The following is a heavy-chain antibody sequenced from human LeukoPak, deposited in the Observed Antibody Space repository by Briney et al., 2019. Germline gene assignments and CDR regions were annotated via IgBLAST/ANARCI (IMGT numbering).Heavy chain of an antibody. CDR1: GFTSSSYS. D-gene: IGHD2-2*01. CDR2: ISSSSSYI. V-gene: IGHV3-21*01. J-gene: IGHJ6*03. Sequence: GGSLRLSCAASGFTSSSYSMNWVRQAPGKGLEWVSSISSSSSYIYYADSVKGRFTNSRDNAKNSLYLQMNSLRAEDTAVYYRASAPGYCSSTSCYDYYYMDVWGKGTTVTVSS. CDR3: ASAPGYCSSTSCYDYYYMDV.